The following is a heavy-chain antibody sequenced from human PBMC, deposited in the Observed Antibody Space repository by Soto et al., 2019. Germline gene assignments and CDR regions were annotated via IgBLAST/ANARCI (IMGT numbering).Heavy chain of an antibody. CDR1: GFTFSGST. Sequence: EVQLVESGGGLVQPGGSLKLSCAASGFTFSGSTLHWVRQASGKGLEWVGHIRSKPNSYATSYAVSGKGRFTISRDDSRNTAYLQMNSLKTEDTAVYYCARGVYDFWSGPPKGLDYWGQGTVVTVSS. V-gene: IGHV3-73*02. J-gene: IGHJ4*02. D-gene: IGHD3-3*01. CDR2: IRSKPNSYAT. CDR3: ARGVYDFWSGPPKGLDY.